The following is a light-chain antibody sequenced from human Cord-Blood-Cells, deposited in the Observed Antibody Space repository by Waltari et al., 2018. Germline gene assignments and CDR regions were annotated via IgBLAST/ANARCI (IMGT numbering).Light chain of an antibody. CDR3: QQFNNYPFT. Sequence: AIQSTQSSSSLSASVGHRVTVTCRASQGISSALAWYQQKPGKAPKLLIYDASSLESGVPSRFSGSGSGTDFTLTISSLQPEDFATYYCQQFNNYPFTFGPGTKVDIK. CDR2: DAS. V-gene: IGKV1D-13*01. J-gene: IGKJ3*01. CDR1: QGISSA.